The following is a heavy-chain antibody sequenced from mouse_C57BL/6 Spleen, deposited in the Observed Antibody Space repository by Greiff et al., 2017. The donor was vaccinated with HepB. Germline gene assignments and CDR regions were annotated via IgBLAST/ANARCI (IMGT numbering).Heavy chain of an antibody. CDR1: GYTFTSYW. CDR3: AREGNYVYAMDY. J-gene: IGHJ4*01. Sequence: VQLQQPGAELVRPGSSVKLSCKASGYTFTSYWMDWVKQRPGQGLEWIGNIYPSDIETHYNQKFKDKATLTVDKSSSTAYMQLSSLTSEDSAVYYCAREGNYVYAMDYWGQGTSVTVSS. CDR2: IYPSDIET. D-gene: IGHD2-1*01. V-gene: IGHV1-61*01.